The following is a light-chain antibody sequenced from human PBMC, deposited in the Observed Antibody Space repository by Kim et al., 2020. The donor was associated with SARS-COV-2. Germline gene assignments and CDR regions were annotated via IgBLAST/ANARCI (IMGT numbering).Light chain of an antibody. V-gene: IGLV1-44*01. CDR2: AND. CDR1: NSNIGANT. CDR3: ATWDDSLNAWM. J-gene: IGLJ3*02. Sequence: QPVLTQPPSASGTPGQRVTISCSGGNSNIGANTVNWYQQFPGTAPKLLIYANDRRPSGVPDRFSVSQSGTSASLAISGLQSEDEADYYCATWDDSLNAWMFGGGTQLTVL.